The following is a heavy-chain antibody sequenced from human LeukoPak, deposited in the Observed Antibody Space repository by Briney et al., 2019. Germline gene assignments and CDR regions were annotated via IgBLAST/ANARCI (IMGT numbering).Heavy chain of an antibody. V-gene: IGHV3-23*01. CDR3: AKEEGSGCPPFDY. CDR1: GFTFSSYA. CDR2: ISGSGGST. Sequence: GGSLRLSCAASGFTFSSYAMSWVREAPGKGVEWVSAISGSGGSTYYADSVKGRFTISRDNSKHTLYLQMNSLRAEDTAVYYCAKEEGSGCPPFDYWGQGTLVTVSS. J-gene: IGHJ4*02. D-gene: IGHD6-19*01.